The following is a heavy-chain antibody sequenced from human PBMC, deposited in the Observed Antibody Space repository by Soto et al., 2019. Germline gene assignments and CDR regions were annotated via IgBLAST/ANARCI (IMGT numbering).Heavy chain of an antibody. CDR1: GFTFGDYA. V-gene: IGHV3-49*04. CDR2: IRSKGYGGTT. J-gene: IGHJ4*02. CDR3: GRGKPKYRATFDY. D-gene: IGHD6-6*01. Sequence: GGSLRLSCTSSGFTFGDYAVNWVRQAPGKGLEWIGFIRSKGYGGTTEYAAAVKSKFTISRDDAKSTAYLQVNSLKTEDKALYLCGRGKPKYRATFDYWGLGTLVTVSS.